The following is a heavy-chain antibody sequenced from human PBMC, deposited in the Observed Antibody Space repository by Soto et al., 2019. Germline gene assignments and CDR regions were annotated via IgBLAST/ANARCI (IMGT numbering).Heavy chain of an antibody. CDR3: ARWSGGIAAAGTSSWFDP. CDR1: GGTFSSYA. D-gene: IGHD6-13*01. V-gene: IGHV1-69*06. J-gene: IGHJ5*02. Sequence: SVKVSCKASGGTFSSYAISWVRQAPGQGLEWMGGIIPIFGTANYAQKFQGRVTITADKSTSTAYMELSSLRSEDTAVYYCARWSGGIAAAGTSSWFDPWGQGTLVTVSS. CDR2: IIPIFGTA.